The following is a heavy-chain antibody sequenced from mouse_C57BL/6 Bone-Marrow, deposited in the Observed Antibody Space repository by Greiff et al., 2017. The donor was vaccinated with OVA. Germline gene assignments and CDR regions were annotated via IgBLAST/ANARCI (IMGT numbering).Heavy chain of an antibody. CDR2: INPYNGGT. V-gene: IGHV1-19*01. CDR1: GYTFTDYY. D-gene: IGHD5-5*01. CDR3: ARNLPYYFDY. Sequence: EVKLQESGPVLVKPGASVKMSCKASGYTFTDYYMNWVKQSHGKGLEWIGVINPYNGGTSYNQKFKGKATLTVDKSSSTAYMELNSLTSEDSAVYYCARNLPYYFDYWGQGTTLTVSS. J-gene: IGHJ2*01.